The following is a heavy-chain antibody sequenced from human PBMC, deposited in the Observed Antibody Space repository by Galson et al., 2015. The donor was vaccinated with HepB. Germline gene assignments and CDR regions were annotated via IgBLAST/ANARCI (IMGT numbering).Heavy chain of an antibody. J-gene: IGHJ4*02. V-gene: IGHV5-51*01. D-gene: IGHD3-22*01. CDR3: ARLLTEMYYYDSSGQTPPPPHTYFDY. CDR2: IYPGDSDT. Sequence: QSGAEVKKPGESLKISCKGSGYSFTSYWIGWVRQMPGKGLEWMGIIYPGDSDTRYSPSFQGQVTISADKSISTAYLQWSSLKASDTAMYYCARLLTEMYYYDSSGQTPPPPHTYFDYWGQGTLVTVSS. CDR1: GYSFTSYW.